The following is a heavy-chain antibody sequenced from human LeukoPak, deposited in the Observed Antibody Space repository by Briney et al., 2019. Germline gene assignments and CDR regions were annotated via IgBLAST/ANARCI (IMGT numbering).Heavy chain of an antibody. CDR3: TKGPETMIVPDY. J-gene: IGHJ4*02. D-gene: IGHD3-22*01. CDR1: GFTFSSYA. Sequence: PGGSLGLSCAASGFTFSSYAMSWVRQAPGKGLEWVSGVSGSGGSTNYADSVKGRFTISRDNSQNTLYLQMDSLRAEDTAVYYCTKGPETMIVPDYWGQGTLVTVSS. CDR2: VSGSGGST. V-gene: IGHV3-23*01.